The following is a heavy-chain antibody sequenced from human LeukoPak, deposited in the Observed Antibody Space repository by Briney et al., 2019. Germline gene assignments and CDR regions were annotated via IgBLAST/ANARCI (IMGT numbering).Heavy chain of an antibody. CDR3: AKDASYYDFWSGYSQSSFDY. J-gene: IGHJ4*02. V-gene: IGHV3-23*01. Sequence: GGSLRLSCAASGFTFSSYDMGWVRQAPGRGLEWVSTISGGGDTTYYADSVKGRFTISRDNSKNTLYLQMNSLRAEDTAVYYCAKDASYYDFWSGYSQSSFDYWGQGTLVTASS. D-gene: IGHD3-3*01. CDR2: ISGGGDTT. CDR1: GFTFSSYD.